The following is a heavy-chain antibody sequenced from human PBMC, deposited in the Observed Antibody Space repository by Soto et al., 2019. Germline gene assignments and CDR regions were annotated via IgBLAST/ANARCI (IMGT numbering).Heavy chain of an antibody. D-gene: IGHD6-19*01. CDR1: GFMFKNYA. CDR2: ISGSGGNT. V-gene: IGHV3-23*01. Sequence: GGSLRLSCGASGFMFKNYAMSWVRQAPGKGLEWVSAISGSGGNTYYADSVKGRFTISRDNSKNTLYLEMNSLRAEDTAVYYCAKDRGMGSGWNYFDLWGQGTLVTVSS. J-gene: IGHJ4*02. CDR3: AKDRGMGSGWNYFDL.